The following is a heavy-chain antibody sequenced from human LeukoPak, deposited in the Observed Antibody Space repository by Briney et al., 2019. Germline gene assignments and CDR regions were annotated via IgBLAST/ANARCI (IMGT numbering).Heavy chain of an antibody. Sequence: SETLSLTCTVSGGSISSGGFYWSWLRPPAGKGLEWIGHIYASGITSYNPSLKSRVTLSVDTPKNQFSLNLSSVTAADTAVYYCARSARDGYNNYFDYWGQGTLVTVSS. CDR1: GGSISSGGFY. J-gene: IGHJ4*02. D-gene: IGHD5-24*01. V-gene: IGHV4-61*09. CDR2: IYASGIT. CDR3: ARSARDGYNNYFDY.